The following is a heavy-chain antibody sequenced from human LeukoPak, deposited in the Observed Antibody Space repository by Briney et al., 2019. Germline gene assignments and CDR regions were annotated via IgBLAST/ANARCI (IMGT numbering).Heavy chain of an antibody. CDR2: IYYSGST. D-gene: IGHD6-13*01. CDR3: ARDGAAAGVLGFDP. J-gene: IGHJ5*02. CDR1: GGSISSGGYY. Sequence: KSSETLSLTCTVSGGSISSGGYYWSWIRQHPGKGLDWIGYIYYSGSTYYNPSLKSRVTISVDTSKNQFSLKLSYVTAADTAVYYCARDGAAAGVLGFDPWGQGTLVTVSS. V-gene: IGHV4-31*03.